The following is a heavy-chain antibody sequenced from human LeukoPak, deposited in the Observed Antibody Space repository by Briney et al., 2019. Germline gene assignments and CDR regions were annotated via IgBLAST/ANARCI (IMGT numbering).Heavy chain of an antibody. D-gene: IGHD3-22*01. V-gene: IGHV4-59*08. CDR3: ARLPYYYDSRYYFDY. J-gene: IGHJ4*02. CDR1: GGSISSYY. Sequence: SETLSLTCTVSGGSISSYYWSWIRQPPGKGLEWIGYIYYSGSTNYNPSLKSRVTISVDTSKNQFSLKLSPVTAADTAVYYCARLPYYYDSRYYFDYWGQGTLVTVSS. CDR2: IYYSGST.